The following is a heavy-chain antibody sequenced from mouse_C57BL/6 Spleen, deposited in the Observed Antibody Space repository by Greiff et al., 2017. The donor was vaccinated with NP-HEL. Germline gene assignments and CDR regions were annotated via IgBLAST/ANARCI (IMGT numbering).Heavy chain of an antibody. D-gene: IGHD2-5*01. CDR3: ARFDSNYAYAMDY. CDR2: INPSSGYT. V-gene: IGHV1-4*01. J-gene: IGHJ4*01. CDR1: GYTFTSYT. Sequence: QVQLKESGAELARPGASVKMSCKASGYTFTSYTMHWVKQRPGQGLEWIGYINPSSGYTKYNQKFKDKATLTADKSSSTAYMQLSSLTSEDSAVYYCARFDSNYAYAMDYWGQGTSVTVSS.